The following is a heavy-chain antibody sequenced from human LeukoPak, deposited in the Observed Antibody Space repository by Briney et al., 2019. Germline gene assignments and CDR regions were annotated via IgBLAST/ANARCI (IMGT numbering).Heavy chain of an antibody. D-gene: IGHD4-17*01. CDR3: LGVNTVTLPSDVY. Sequence: GGSLRLSCGASGFTFSNYAMSWVRQAPGKGLEWLAAIRYSGRTTYYADSVEGRFTISSDNSKNALYLQMNNLRAEDTAVYATLGVNTVTLPSDVYWGQGTLVTVSS. CDR1: GFTFSNYA. J-gene: IGHJ4*02. V-gene: IGHV3-23*01. CDR2: IRYSGRTT.